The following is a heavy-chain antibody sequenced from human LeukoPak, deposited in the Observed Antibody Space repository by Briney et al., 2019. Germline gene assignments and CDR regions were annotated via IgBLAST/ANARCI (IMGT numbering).Heavy chain of an antibody. J-gene: IGHJ4*01. V-gene: IGHV4-59*01. CDR1: GCSFSSYY. D-gene: IGHD3-10*01. Sequence: SETLSLTCTVSGCSFSSYYWSWIRQPPGKGLEWIGYIYYSGSTNYNPSLKSRVTISVDTSKNQFSLKLSAVNDGTAAVYHCARSWGGIDNWGQGTLVTVSS. CDR3: ARSWGGIDN. CDR2: IYYSGST.